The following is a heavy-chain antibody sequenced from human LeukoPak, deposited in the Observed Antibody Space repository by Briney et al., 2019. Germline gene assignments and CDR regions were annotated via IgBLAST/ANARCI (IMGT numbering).Heavy chain of an antibody. CDR1: GFTFDDYA. V-gene: IGHV3-9*01. CDR3: AKDLGPPLHGDYGYYFDY. Sequence: GRSLRLSCAASGFTFDDYAMHWVRQAPGKGLEWVSGISWNSGSMGYADSVKGRFTISRDNAKNSLYLQMNSLRAEDTALYYCAKDLGPPLHGDYGYYFDYWGQGTLVTVSS. CDR2: ISWNSGSM. D-gene: IGHD4-17*01. J-gene: IGHJ4*02.